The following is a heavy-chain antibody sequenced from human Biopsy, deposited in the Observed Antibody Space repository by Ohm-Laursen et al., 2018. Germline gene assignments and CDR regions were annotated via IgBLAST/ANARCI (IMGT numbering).Heavy chain of an antibody. CDR2: INPHSGTT. Sequence: GASVKVSCKASGYTFTGQYLHWVRQVPGQGLEGMGGINPHSGTTKFAQDFQGRVTMTRDTSITTAYMELRRLRSDDTAVYYCAKGQDLRGGAEYFQHWGQGALVTVSS. V-gene: IGHV1-2*02. D-gene: IGHD2-15*01. CDR3: AKGQDLRGGAEYFQH. CDR1: GYTFTGQY. J-gene: IGHJ1*01.